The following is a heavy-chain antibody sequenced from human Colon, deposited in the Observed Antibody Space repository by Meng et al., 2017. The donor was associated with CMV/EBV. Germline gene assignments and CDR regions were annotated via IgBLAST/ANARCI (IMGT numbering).Heavy chain of an antibody. Sequence: SVKVSCKASGYIFTAYYIHWMRQAPGQGLEWMGFSSPSDYRTTYAQKCQGRVTMTTDTSTSTVYMKLCSLRFDDTDVYICAGFGPVTNFDYWGQGTLVTVSS. CDR2: SSPSDYRT. D-gene: IGHD4-17*01. CDR3: AGFGPVTNFDY. CDR1: GYIFTAYY. V-gene: IGHV1-46*01. J-gene: IGHJ4*02.